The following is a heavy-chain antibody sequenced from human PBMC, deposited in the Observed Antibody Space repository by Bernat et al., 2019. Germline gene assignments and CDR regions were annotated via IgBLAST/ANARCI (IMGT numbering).Heavy chain of an antibody. CDR1: GFTFSNAW. Sequence: EVQLLESGGGLVKPGGSLRLSCAASGFTFSNAWMSWVRQAPGKGLEWVGRIKSKTDGGTTDYAAPVKGRFTISRDDSKNTLYLQMNSLRAEDTAVYYCAKSAGRYYRLLDYWGQGTLVTVSS. D-gene: IGHD1-26*01. V-gene: IGHV3-15*01. CDR3: AKSAGRYYRLLDY. CDR2: IKSKTDGGTT. J-gene: IGHJ4*02.